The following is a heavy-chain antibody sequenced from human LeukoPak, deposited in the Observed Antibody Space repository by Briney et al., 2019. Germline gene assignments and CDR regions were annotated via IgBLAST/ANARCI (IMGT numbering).Heavy chain of an antibody. Sequence: PSETLSLACTVSGGSISSYYWSWIRQPAGKGLEWIGRIYTSGSTNYNPSLKSRVTISVDTSKNQFSLKLSSVTAADTAVYYCARDIAAAGTPLGGLYYFDYWGQGTLVTVSS. D-gene: IGHD6-13*01. CDR3: ARDIAAAGTPLGGLYYFDY. V-gene: IGHV4-4*07. CDR2: IYTSGST. CDR1: GGSISSYY. J-gene: IGHJ4*02.